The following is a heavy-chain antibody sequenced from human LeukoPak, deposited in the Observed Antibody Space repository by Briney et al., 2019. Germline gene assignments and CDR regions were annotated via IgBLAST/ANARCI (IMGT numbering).Heavy chain of an antibody. V-gene: IGHV3-30*18. CDR2: ISYDGSNK. Sequence: GSLRLSCAASGFTFSSYGMHWVRQAPGKGLEWVAVISYDGSNKYYADSVKGRFTVSRDTSKNTLYLQMSSLRAEDTAVYYCAKAWRAYGDYHTFDIWGQGTMVTVSS. CDR3: AKAWRAYGDYHTFDI. J-gene: IGHJ3*02. CDR1: GFTFSSYG. D-gene: IGHD4-17*01.